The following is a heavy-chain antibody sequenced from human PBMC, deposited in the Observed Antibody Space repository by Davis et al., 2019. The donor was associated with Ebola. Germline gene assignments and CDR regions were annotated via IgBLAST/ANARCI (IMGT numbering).Heavy chain of an antibody. J-gene: IGHJ4*02. CDR1: ACIFCSYT. V-gene: IGHV1-69*13. D-gene: IGHD1-26*01. CDR2: VIPVFGTT. CDR3: AREVGETKLDQ. Sequence: SVQVSCKASACIFCSYTIPPARQPPGPGHEWLGCVIPVFGTTNYAQKFQGRVTLTADESTSTAYMELTNLRSDDTAVYYCAREVGETKLDQWGQGTLVTVSS.